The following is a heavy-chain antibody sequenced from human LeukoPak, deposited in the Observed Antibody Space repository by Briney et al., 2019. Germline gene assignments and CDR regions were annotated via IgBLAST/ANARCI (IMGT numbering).Heavy chain of an antibody. V-gene: IGHV3-23*01. CDR1: GFTFDSYD. Sequence: PGGSLRLSXAASGFTFDSYDMSWVRQSPGKGLEWLSAISGSGGTYYAESVKGRFTVSRDNSNTTLYLQMDGMRAEDTAVYYCAKDYSAYNYLADFDYWGQGTLVTVSS. J-gene: IGHJ4*02. CDR3: AKDYSAYNYLADFDY. CDR2: ISGSGGT. D-gene: IGHD5-24*01.